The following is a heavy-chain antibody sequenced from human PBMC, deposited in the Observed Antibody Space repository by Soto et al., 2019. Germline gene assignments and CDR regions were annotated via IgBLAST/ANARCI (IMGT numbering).Heavy chain of an antibody. CDR3: AKDHLRDIVVVVAD. Sequence: GGSLRLSCAASGFTFSSYAMSWVRQAPGKGLEWVSAISGSGGSTYYADSVKSRFTISRDNSKNTLYLQMNSLRAEDTAVYYCAKDHLRDIVVVVADWGQGTLVTVSS. CDR1: GFTFSSYA. V-gene: IGHV3-23*01. J-gene: IGHJ4*02. D-gene: IGHD2-15*01. CDR2: ISGSGGST.